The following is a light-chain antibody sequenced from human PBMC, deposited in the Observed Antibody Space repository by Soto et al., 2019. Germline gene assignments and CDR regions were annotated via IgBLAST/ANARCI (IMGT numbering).Light chain of an antibody. V-gene: IGKV1-5*03. J-gene: IGKJ2*01. CDR2: KAS. CDR3: QQYNSYTYT. Sequence: DIQMTQSPSTLSASVGDRVTITCRASQSISSWLAWYQQKPGKAPKLLIYKASSLESGVPSRFSGSGSGTEFTLTISSLQPDDFATYYCQQYNSYTYTGGQGTKLEIK. CDR1: QSISSW.